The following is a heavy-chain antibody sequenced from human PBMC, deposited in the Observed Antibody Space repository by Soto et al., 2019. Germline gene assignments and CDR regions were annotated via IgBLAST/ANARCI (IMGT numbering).Heavy chain of an antibody. D-gene: IGHD3-10*01. CDR1: GFTFTTFA. Sequence: EVQLLESGGGLVQPGGSLRLSCAASGFTFTTFAMSWVRQAPGKGLEWVSSIVDSGGDTFYADSVKGRFTISRDNSKNTLFLQMDSLRAEDTAVYYCAKVVRNYYDSGSYSHFDYWGQGTLVTVS. J-gene: IGHJ4*02. V-gene: IGHV3-23*01. CDR3: AKVVRNYYDSGSYSHFDY. CDR2: IVDSGGDT.